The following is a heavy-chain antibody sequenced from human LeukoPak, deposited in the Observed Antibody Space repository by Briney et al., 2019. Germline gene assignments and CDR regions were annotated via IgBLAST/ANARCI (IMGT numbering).Heavy chain of an antibody. V-gene: IGHV1-24*01. CDR1: GYTLTELS. CDR3: ATLPPLVPAGPADAFDI. CDR2: FYPEDGET. Sequence: ASVKVSCKVSGYTLTELSMHWVRQAPGKGLGWMGGFYPEDGETIYAQKFQGRVTMTEDTSTDTAYMELSSLRSEDTAVYYCATLPPLVPAGPADAFDIWGQGTMVTVSS. D-gene: IGHD2-2*01. J-gene: IGHJ3*02.